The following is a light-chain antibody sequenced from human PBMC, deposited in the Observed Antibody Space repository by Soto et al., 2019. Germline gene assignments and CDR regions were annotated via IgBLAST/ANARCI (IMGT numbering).Light chain of an antibody. J-gene: IGKJ1*01. Sequence: DIQMTQSPSTLSASVGDRVTITCRASQSISYYLAWYQKKPGKAPKVLIWNASSLQRGVPSRFSGSGSGTEFTLTISSLQPADFATYYCQQYNRFSTWTFGQGTKVEIK. CDR2: NAS. CDR3: QQYNRFSTWT. CDR1: QSISYY. V-gene: IGKV1-5*01.